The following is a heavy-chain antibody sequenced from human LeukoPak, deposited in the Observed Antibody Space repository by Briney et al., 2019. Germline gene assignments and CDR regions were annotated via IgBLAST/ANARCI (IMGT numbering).Heavy chain of an antibody. CDR1: GFTFSSYA. J-gene: IGHJ4*02. CDR2: ISGSGGST. Sequence: GGSLRLSCAASGFTFSSYAMSWVRQAPGKGLEWVSAISGSGGSTYYADSVKGRFTISKDNSKNTLYLQMNSLRAEDTAVYYCAKVSIVAGGSFDYWGQGTLVTVSS. CDR3: AKVSIVAGGSFDY. D-gene: IGHD6-13*01. V-gene: IGHV3-23*01.